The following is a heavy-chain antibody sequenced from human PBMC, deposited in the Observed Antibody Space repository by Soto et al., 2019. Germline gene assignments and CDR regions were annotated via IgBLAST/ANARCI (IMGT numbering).Heavy chain of an antibody. V-gene: IGHV3-21*01. CDR2: ISSSSSYI. J-gene: IGHJ4*02. CDR3: ARDPSMSGDSGYDPRGDY. D-gene: IGHD5-12*01. CDR1: GFTFSSYS. Sequence: GGSLRLSCAASGFTFSSYSMNWVRQAPGKGLEWVSSISSSSSYIYYADSVKGRFTISRDNAKNSLYLQMNSLRAEDTAVYYCARDPSMSGDSGYDPRGDYWGQGTLVTVSS.